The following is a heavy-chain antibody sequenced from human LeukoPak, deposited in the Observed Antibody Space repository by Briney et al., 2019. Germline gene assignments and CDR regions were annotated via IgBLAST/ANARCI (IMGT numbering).Heavy chain of an antibody. CDR2: IYYSGST. V-gene: IGHV4-31*03. J-gene: IGHJ6*03. D-gene: IGHD4-11*01. CDR3: ARAPKGMTTVRYYYYYYMDV. CDR1: SGSITSGGYY. Sequence: SENLSLTCTVSSGSITSGGYYWNWIRQHPGKGLEWIGYIYYSGSTFYNPSLKSRVTMSVDTSKNQFSLKLSSVTAADTAVYYCARAPKGMTTVRYYYYYYMDVWGKGTTVTVSS.